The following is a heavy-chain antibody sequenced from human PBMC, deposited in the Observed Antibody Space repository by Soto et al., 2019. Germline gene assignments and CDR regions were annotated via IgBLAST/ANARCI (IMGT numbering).Heavy chain of an antibody. CDR1: GFPFSTYW. CDR2: INNDGSTT. V-gene: IGHV3-74*01. CDR3: ASQGLYYYGLDV. Sequence: ESLLLSCAASGFPFSTYWMHWVRQAPGKGPVWVSRINNDGSTTRYADSVKGRFAISRDNAKNTLYLQMNSLRAEDTAVYYCASQGLYYYGLDVWGQGTTVTVSS. J-gene: IGHJ6*02.